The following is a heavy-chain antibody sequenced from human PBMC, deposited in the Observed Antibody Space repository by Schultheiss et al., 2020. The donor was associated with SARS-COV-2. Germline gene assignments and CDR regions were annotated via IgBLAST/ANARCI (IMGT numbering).Heavy chain of an antibody. D-gene: IGHD4-23*01. CDR1: GGSFSGYY. CDR2: INHSGST. J-gene: IGHJ4*02. Sequence: SETLSLTCAVYGGSFSGYYWSWIRQPPGKGLEWIGEINHSGSTNYNPSLKSRLSISVDTSKNQFSLKVSSVTAADTAVYYCARGGVTRQPLPVWGQGTLVTVSS. V-gene: IGHV4-34*01. CDR3: ARGGVTRQPLPV.